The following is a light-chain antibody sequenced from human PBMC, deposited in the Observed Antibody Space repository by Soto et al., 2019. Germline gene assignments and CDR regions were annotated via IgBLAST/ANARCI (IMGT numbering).Light chain of an antibody. CDR3: QQTTTFPLT. J-gene: IGKJ4*01. V-gene: IGKV1D-12*01. CDR1: QGVSTC. CDR2: TAS. Sequence: IQMTQSQSSVSASVGDRVTITCRASQGVSTCLARYQQKPGKAPNLLIYTASSLQSGVPSRFSGSGSGTDFTLTISSLQPEDVATYYCQQTTTFPLTFGGGTNVEI.